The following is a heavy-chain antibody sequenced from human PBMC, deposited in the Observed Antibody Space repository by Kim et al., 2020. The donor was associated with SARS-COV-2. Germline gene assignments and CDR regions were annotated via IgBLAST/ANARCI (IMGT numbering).Heavy chain of an antibody. J-gene: IGHJ4*02. D-gene: IGHD6-19*01. CDR3: AREGTEAVAVDY. Sequence: YYADSVKGRFTIARDNAKNSLYLQMNSLRAEDTAVYYCAREGTEAVAVDYWGQGTLVTVSS. V-gene: IGHV3-21*01.